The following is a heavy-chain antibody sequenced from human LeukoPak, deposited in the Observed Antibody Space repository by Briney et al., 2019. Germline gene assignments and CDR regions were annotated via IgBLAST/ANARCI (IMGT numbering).Heavy chain of an antibody. V-gene: IGHV1-2*02. CDR1: GYTFTDYY. J-gene: IGHJ6*02. CDR2: INPNSGGT. Sequence: VASVKVSCKASGYTFTDYYMHWVRQAPGQGLEWMGWINPNSGGTDYAQKFQGRVTMTTDTSISTAYMEVSRLRSDDTAVYYCARVRIGQQLDKYYYYAMDVWGQGTTVTVSS. D-gene: IGHD6-13*01. CDR3: ARVRIGQQLDKYYYYAMDV.